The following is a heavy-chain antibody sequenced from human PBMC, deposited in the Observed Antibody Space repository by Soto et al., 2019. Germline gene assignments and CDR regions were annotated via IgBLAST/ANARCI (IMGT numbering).Heavy chain of an antibody. CDR2: ISNDGSKK. J-gene: IGHJ6*02. CDR3: AEERRDGYNYLYYYGMDV. CDR1: RFTFSNHG. V-gene: IGHV3-30*18. D-gene: IGHD5-12*01. Sequence: PGGSLRLSCAASRFTFSNHGIHWVRQAPGKGLEWVATISNDGSKKYYADSVKGRFTISRDNTKNTLYLQMNSVRTGDTAVYYCAEERRDGYNYLYYYGMDVWGQGTTVTVSS.